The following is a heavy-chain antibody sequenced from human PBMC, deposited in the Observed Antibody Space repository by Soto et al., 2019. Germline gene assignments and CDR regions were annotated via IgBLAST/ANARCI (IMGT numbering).Heavy chain of an antibody. D-gene: IGHD6-6*01. J-gene: IGHJ6*02. V-gene: IGHV5-51*01. CDR2: IYPGDSNI. CDR1: GYSFTRNW. Sequence: GASLKISCKGSGYSFTRNWIGWVRQMPGKGLEWMGIIYPGDSNIKYSPSFQGQVSISADKSINAAYLQWSSLKASDTAIYYCARLLGSSGYYYGFDVWGQGTTVTVSS. CDR3: ARLLGSSGYYYGFDV.